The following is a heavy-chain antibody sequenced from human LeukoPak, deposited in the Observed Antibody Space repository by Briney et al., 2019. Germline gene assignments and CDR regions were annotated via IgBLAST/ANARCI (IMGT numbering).Heavy chain of an antibody. CDR2: ISYDGSNK. CDR3: ARMHYYGSGSYSGGFDP. D-gene: IGHD3-10*01. J-gene: IGHJ5*02. V-gene: IGHV3-30*04. CDR1: GFTFSSYA. Sequence: GRSLRLSCVASGFTFSSYAMHWVRQAPGKGLEWVAVISYDGSNKYYADSVKGRFTISRDNSKNTLYLQMNSLRAEDTAVYYCARMHYYGSGSYSGGFDPWGQGTLVTVSS.